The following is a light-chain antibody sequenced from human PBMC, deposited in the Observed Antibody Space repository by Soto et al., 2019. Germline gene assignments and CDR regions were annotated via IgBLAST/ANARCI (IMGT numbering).Light chain of an antibody. J-gene: IGKJ4*01. CDR2: EGS. Sequence: DIVMTQAPLSLPVTPGEPASISCRSSQSLLHSDGYNHWDWYLQKPGQSPQLLIYEGSKRAAGVPERFSGSGSGTDFTLKIRRVEADDVGNSHCMQALHPTPTFGCGTKVEFK. V-gene: IGKV2-28*01. CDR3: MQALHPTPT. CDR1: QSLLHSDGYNH.